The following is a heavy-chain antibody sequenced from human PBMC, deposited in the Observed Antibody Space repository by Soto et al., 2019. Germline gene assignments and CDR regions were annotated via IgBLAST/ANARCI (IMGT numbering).Heavy chain of an antibody. J-gene: IGHJ6*02. CDR3: AGGRGYIGDDHYYYFDMDV. V-gene: IGHV1-69*01. CDR2: SIPIFGTA. D-gene: IGHD5-18*01. Sequence: QVQLVQSGAEVKKPASSVKVSCKASGGTFNNYPITWVRQAPGEGLEWMGGSIPIFGTANYAQNFQGRVTISVDESTSTSYMELSSLRSEDTAVYYCAGGRGYIGDDHYYYFDMDVWGQGTTVTVSS. CDR1: GGTFNNYP.